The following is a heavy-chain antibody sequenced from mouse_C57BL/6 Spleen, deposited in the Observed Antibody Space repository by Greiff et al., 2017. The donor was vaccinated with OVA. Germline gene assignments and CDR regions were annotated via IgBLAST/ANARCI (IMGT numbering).Heavy chain of an antibody. CDR1: GYSFTGYY. CDR2: INPSTGGT. J-gene: IGHJ3*01. D-gene: IGHD1-1*02. Sequence: EVQLQQSGPELVKPGASVKISCKASGYSFTGYYMNWVKQSPEKSLEWIGEINPSTGGTTYNQKFKAKATLTVDKSSSTAYMQLNSLTSEDSAVYYCARTGGSWFAYWGQGTLVTVSA. V-gene: IGHV1-42*01. CDR3: ARTGGSWFAY.